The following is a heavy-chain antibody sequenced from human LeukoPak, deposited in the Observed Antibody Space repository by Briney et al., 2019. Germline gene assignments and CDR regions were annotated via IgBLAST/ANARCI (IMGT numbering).Heavy chain of an antibody. J-gene: IGHJ4*02. V-gene: IGHV3-53*05. CDR2: VYGGGTT. Sequence: GGPLRLSCAVSGFTVSNNYMSWVRQAPGKGLEWVSVVYGGGTTYYADSVKGRFTVSRDNSKNTLYLQMNSLRPEDTAMYYCARDHYGSGSYFHDYWGQGTLVTVSS. CDR1: GFTVSNNY. D-gene: IGHD3-10*01. CDR3: ARDHYGSGSYFHDY.